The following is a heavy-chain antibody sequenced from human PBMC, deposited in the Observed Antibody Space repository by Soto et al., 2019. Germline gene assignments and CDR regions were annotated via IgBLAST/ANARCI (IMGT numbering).Heavy chain of an antibody. Sequence: PGGSLRLSCAASGFTFSNAWMNWVRQAPGKGLVWVSRINSDGSSTSYADSVKGRFTISRDNARNSLYLQMNNLRVEDTALYFCAKGTEYGVVLMSAFDYWGQGSLVTVSS. D-gene: IGHD3-3*01. CDR1: GFTFSNAW. V-gene: IGHV3-74*01. CDR3: AKGTEYGVVLMSAFDY. CDR2: INSDGSST. J-gene: IGHJ4*02.